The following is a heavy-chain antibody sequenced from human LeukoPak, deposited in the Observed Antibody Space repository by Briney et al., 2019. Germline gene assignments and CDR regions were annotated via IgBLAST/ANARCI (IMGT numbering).Heavy chain of an antibody. Sequence: ASVKVSCKASGGTFSSYAISWVRQAPGQGLEWMGGIIPIFGTANYAQKFRGRVTITADESTSTAYMELSSLRAEDTAVYYCAKTGQYYGSGSRRPIYYYYMDVWGKGTTVTVSS. CDR2: IIPIFGTA. V-gene: IGHV1-69*13. CDR3: AKTGQYYGSGSRRPIYYYYMDV. D-gene: IGHD3-10*01. J-gene: IGHJ6*03. CDR1: GGTFSSYA.